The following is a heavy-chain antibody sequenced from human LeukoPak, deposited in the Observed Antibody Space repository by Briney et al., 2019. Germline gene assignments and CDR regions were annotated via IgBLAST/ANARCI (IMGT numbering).Heavy chain of an antibody. CDR3: AREANYYDSSGYYPDAFDI. CDR2: IYSGGDT. J-gene: IGHJ3*02. D-gene: IGHD3-22*01. V-gene: IGHV3-53*04. Sequence: GGSLRPSCAASGFIVSVNYMSWVRQAPGKGLEWVSLIYSGGDTYYADSVKGRFTVSRHSSENTLYLQMNSLRPEDTAVYFCAREANYYDSSGYYPDAFDIWGQGTMVTVSS. CDR1: GFIVSVNY.